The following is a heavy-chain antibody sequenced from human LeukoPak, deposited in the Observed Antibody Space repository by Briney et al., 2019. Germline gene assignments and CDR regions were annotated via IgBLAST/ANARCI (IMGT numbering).Heavy chain of an antibody. CDR3: ARDLTHVVVIATPGY. CDR2: ISSSSSYI. D-gene: IGHD2-21*01. Sequence: PGGSLRLSCAASGLTFSSYSMNWVRQAPGKGLEWVSSISSSSSYIYYADSVKGRFTISRDNAKNSLYLQMNSLRAEDTAVYYCARDLTHVVVIATPGYWGQGTLVTVSS. J-gene: IGHJ4*02. CDR1: GLTFSSYS. V-gene: IGHV3-21*01.